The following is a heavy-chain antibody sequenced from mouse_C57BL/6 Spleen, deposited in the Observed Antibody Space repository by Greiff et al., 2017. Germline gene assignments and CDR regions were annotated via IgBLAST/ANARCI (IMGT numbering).Heavy chain of an antibody. V-gene: IGHV5-17*01. CDR3: ASEGGRRFDY. CDR1: GFTFSDYG. CDR2: ISSGSSTI. D-gene: IGHD3-3*01. J-gene: IGHJ2*01. Sequence: EVQRVESGGGLVKPGGSLKLSCAASGFTFSDYGMHWVRQAPEKGLEWVAYISSGSSTIYYADTVKGRFTISRDNAKNTLFLQMTSLLSEDTAIYYYASEGGRRFDYSPQSTTLPVSS.